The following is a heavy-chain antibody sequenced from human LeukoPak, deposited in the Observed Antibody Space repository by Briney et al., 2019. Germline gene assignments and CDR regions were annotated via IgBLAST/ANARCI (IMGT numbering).Heavy chain of an antibody. V-gene: IGHV6-1*01. J-gene: IGHJ6*02. D-gene: IGHD5-18*01. CDR1: GDSVSSNSAA. CDR3: ARGDTAMVDYYYYGMDV. Sequence: SQTLSLTCAISGDSVSSNSAAWNWIRQSPSRGLEWLGRTYYRSKWYNDYAVSVKSRITINPDTSKNQFSLQLNSVTPEDTAVYYCARGDTAMVDYYYYGMDVWGQGTTVTVSS. CDR2: TYYRSKWYN.